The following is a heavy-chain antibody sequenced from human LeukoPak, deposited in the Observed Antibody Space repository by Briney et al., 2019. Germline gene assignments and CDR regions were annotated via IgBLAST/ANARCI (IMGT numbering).Heavy chain of an antibody. CDR2: IKRDGSEK. V-gene: IGHV3-7*01. CDR3: ARDPGEDCCSIVCS. CDR1: GFTFSSTW. D-gene: IGHD2-2*01. J-gene: IGHJ5*02. Sequence: GRSLRLSCTTSGFTFSSTWMSWDRQAPGKGLERVANIKRDGSEKTYIDSVKGRFTISRDNAKNSLYLQMNSLRVEDTVVYYCARDPGEDCCSIVCSWGQGTRVIVSS.